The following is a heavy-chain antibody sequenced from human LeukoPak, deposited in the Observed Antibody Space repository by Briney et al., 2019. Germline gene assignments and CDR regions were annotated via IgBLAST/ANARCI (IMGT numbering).Heavy chain of an antibody. J-gene: IGHJ5*02. Sequence: PGRSLRLSCAASGFTFSSYGMHWVRQAPGKGLEWVAVISYDGSNKYYADSVKGRFTISRDNSKNTLYLQMNSLRAEDTAVYYCARGPHGITMVRELVEYWFDPWGQGTLVTVSS. CDR3: ARGPHGITMVRELVEYWFDP. CDR1: GFTFSSYG. V-gene: IGHV3-30*03. D-gene: IGHD3-10*01. CDR2: ISYDGSNK.